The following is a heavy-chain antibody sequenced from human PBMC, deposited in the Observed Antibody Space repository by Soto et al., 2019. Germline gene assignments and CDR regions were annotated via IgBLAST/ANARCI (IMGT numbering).Heavy chain of an antibody. CDR3: ARGKRRAAAGRSGFDY. V-gene: IGHV4-59*12. Sequence: SETLSVTCTVSGGSISSYYLSWIRQPPGKGLEWIGEIYYSGSTNYNPSLKSRVTISVDTSKNQFSLKLSSVTAADTAVYYCARGKRRAAAGRSGFDYSGQGTLVTVSS. D-gene: IGHD6-13*01. J-gene: IGHJ4*02. CDR2: IYYSGST. CDR1: GGSISSYY.